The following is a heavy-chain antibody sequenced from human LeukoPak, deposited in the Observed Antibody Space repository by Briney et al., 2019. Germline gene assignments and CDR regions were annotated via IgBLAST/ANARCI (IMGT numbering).Heavy chain of an antibody. CDR3: ARDHNYGSDY. CDR2: IKEDGSEK. CDR1: GFTFRSYW. J-gene: IGHJ4*02. Sequence: GGSLRLSCAASGFTFRSYWMSWVRQAPGKGLEWVANIKEDGSEKYYVDSVKGRFTISRDSAKNSLYLQMNSLRVEDTAVYYCARDHNYGSDYWGQGALVTVSS. D-gene: IGHD5-18*01. V-gene: IGHV3-7*03.